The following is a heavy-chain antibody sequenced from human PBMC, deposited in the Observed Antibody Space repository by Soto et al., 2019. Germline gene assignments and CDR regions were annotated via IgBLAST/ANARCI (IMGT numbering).Heavy chain of an antibody. CDR2: IGNDGREK. D-gene: IGHD3-3*01. CDR1: GFTFSMFG. J-gene: IGHJ3*02. CDR3: ATLNLYYHSLDI. V-gene: IGHV3-33*07. Sequence: GGSLRLSCAASGFTFSMFGMKWVRQAPGKGLEWVSVIGNDGREKYYADSVKGRFTISRDNSKNTLFLQMNSLRAEDTAVYYCATLNLYYHSLDIWGQGTMVTVSS.